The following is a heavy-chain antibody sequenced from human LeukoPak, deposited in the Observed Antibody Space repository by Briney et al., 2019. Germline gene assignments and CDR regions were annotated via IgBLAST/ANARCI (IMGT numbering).Heavy chain of an antibody. CDR1: GFSFSSYW. J-gene: IGHJ5*02. CDR2: IKEDGSKK. V-gene: IGHV3-7*03. D-gene: IGHD3-22*01. Sequence: GGSLRLSCAASGFSFSSYWMNWVRRAPGKGLEWLANIKEDGSKKYYVDSVKGRFTISRDNAKNSLYLQMDSLRAEDTAVYYCARASRDSSGYLNWFDPWGQGTLVTVSS. CDR3: ARASRDSSGYLNWFDP.